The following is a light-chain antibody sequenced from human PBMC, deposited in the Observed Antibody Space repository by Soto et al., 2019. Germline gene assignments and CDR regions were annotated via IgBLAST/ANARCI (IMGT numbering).Light chain of an antibody. V-gene: IGKV1-39*01. CDR3: QQSYTTPFT. Sequence: DIQMTQSPSSLSASVGDRVTITCRASQNIDNSLNWYQQKPGKAPRLLIYVASSLQSRVPSRFSGSGSGTEFTLTISSLQPEDFASYSCQQSYTTPFTFGPGTKVHV. CDR2: VAS. J-gene: IGKJ3*01. CDR1: QNIDNS.